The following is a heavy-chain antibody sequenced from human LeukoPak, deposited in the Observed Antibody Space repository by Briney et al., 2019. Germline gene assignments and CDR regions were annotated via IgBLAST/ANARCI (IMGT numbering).Heavy chain of an antibody. CDR2: IRSSGRNT. CDR1: GFTFSSSA. D-gene: IGHD1-26*01. CDR3: AKYELGFLPSDY. J-gene: IGHJ4*02. V-gene: IGHV3-23*01. Sequence: GGPLRLSRAASGFTFSSSAMTWVRQAPGKGLEWVSTIRSSGRNTYYADSVRGRFSISRDNSRATVYLQMNSLRAEDTAVYYCAKYELGFLPSDYWGQGTLVTVSS.